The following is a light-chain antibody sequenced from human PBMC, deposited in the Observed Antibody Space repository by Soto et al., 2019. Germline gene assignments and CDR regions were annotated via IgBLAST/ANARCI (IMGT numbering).Light chain of an antibody. Sequence: DIQMTQSPASLSSSVGDRVTITCRASQGIRNFVAWYQQKPGKAPKLLIYAASTLKSGVPSRFSGSGSGTDFTLTSNRLQPEYVASYSCQQYSSVPVFGPGTKVEIK. CDR2: AAS. J-gene: IGKJ3*01. V-gene: IGKV1-27*01. CDR1: QGIRNF. CDR3: QQYSSVPV.